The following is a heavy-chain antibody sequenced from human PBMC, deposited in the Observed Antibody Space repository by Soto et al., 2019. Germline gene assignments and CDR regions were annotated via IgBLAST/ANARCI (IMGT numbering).Heavy chain of an antibody. D-gene: IGHD6-13*01. CDR1: GFTFSTYA. V-gene: IGHV3-64D*08. CDR3: VKVLRPSSWYDYYYGMDV. CDR2: ISSNGGST. Sequence: GGSLRLSCSASGFTFSTYAMHWVRQAPGKGLEYVSAISSNGGSTYYADSVKGRFTISRDNSKNTLYLQMSSLRAEDTAVYYCVKVLRPSSWYDYYYGMDVWGQGTTVTVSS. J-gene: IGHJ6*02.